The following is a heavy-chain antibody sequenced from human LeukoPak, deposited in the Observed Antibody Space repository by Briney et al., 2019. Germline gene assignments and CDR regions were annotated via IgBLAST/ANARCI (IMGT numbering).Heavy chain of an antibody. J-gene: IGHJ6*02. CDR3: ARDYPSGRVYYYYYGMDV. Sequence: ASVKVSCKASGGTFSSYGISWVRQAPGQGLEWMGWISAYNGNTNYAQKLQGRVTMTTDTSTSTAYMELRSLRSDDTAVYYCARDYPSGRVYYYYYGMDVWGQGTTVTVSS. CDR2: ISAYNGNT. V-gene: IGHV1-18*01. CDR1: GGTFSSYG.